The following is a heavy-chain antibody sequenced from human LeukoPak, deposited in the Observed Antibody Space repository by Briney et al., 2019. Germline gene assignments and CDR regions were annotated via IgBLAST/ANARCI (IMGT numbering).Heavy chain of an antibody. CDR1: GFTFTRYA. V-gene: IGHV3-64D*09. D-gene: IGHD3-16*01. J-gene: IGHJ3*02. CDR2: ISNNGGST. Sequence: GGSLTLTCSASGFTFTRYAIHWLRQAPGKGLEYVSAISNNGGSTYYADSVMGRFTISRDNSKNTLYLQMSSVRTEDTAVYDCVKRGGFDRDAASDTCGQGTMVTVSS. CDR3: VKRGGFDRDAASDT.